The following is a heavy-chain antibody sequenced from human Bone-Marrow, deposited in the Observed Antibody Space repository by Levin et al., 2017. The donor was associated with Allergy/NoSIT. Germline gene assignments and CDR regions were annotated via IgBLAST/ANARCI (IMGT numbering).Heavy chain of an antibody. D-gene: IGHD6-6*01. CDR2: INPTGGRT. V-gene: IGHV1-46*01. CDR1: GYSFTNYY. Sequence: GESLKISCEASGYSFTNYYIHWVRQAPGRGVEWMGGINPTGGRTNYAQMFQGRVSMTRDTSTSTVYMQLSSLSVEDTAVYYCARAGINPEYSNTWYFEYWGQGTEVTVSS. J-gene: IGHJ4*02. CDR3: ARAGINPEYSNTWYFEY.